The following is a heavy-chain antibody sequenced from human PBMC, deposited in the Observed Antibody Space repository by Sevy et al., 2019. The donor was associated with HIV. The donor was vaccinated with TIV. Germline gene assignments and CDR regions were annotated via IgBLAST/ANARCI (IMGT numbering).Heavy chain of an antibody. CDR2: ISYDGSNK. J-gene: IGHJ3*02. CDR1: GFTFSSYA. CDR3: ARAPYRQGAFDI. V-gene: IGHV3-30-3*01. Sequence: GGSLRLSCAASGFTFSSYAMHWVRQAPGKGLEWVAVISYDGSNKYYADSVKGRFTISRDNSKNTLYLQMNSLRAEDTAVYYCARAPYRQGAFDIWGQWTMVTVSS.